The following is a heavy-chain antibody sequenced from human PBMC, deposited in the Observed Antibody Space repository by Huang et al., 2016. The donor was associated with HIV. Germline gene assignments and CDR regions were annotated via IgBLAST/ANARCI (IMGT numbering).Heavy chain of an antibody. CDR3: TVLLDY. CDR2: ISGNGNKT. Sequence: EVKVLESGGGLVQPGGSLRLSCVDSGFTFNKYAMGWVRHAQGKGLAWLSLISGNGNKTYSADSVKARLTISSDNSKNTVYLQMNSLRAEDAALYHCTVLLDYWGQGTPVTVSS. CDR1: GFTFNKYA. V-gene: IGHV3-23*01. J-gene: IGHJ4*02.